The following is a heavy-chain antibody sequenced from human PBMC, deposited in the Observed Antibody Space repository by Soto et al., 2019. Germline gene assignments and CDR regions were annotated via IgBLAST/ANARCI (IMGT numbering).Heavy chain of an antibody. D-gene: IGHD6-19*01. CDR1: GYSFTSYW. Sequence: GESLKISCKGSGYSFTSYWIGWVRQMPRKGLEWMGIIYPDDSDTRYSPSFQGQVTISADKSISTAYLQWSSLKASDTAMYYCARLGIAVAGTYGMDVWGQGTTVTVSS. V-gene: IGHV5-51*01. CDR2: IYPDDSDT. CDR3: ARLGIAVAGTYGMDV. J-gene: IGHJ6*02.